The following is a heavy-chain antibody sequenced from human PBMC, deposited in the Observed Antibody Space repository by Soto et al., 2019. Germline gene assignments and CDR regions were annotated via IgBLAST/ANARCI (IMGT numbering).Heavy chain of an antibody. CDR1: GYTFTSYA. CDR3: ARAGNYDFWSGLDY. D-gene: IGHD3-3*01. V-gene: IGHV1-3*01. CDR2: INAGNGNT. J-gene: IGHJ4*02. Sequence: QVQLVQSGAEVKKPGASVKVSCKASGYTFTSYAMHWVRQAPGQRLEWMGWINAGNGNTKYSQKFQGRVTFTRDTSASTAYMELSSLRSEDTAVYYCARAGNYDFWSGLDYWGQGTLVTVSS.